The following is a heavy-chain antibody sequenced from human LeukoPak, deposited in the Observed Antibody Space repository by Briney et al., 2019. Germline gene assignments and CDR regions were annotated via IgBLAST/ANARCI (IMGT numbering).Heavy chain of an antibody. J-gene: IGHJ4*02. CDR1: GFTFSSYS. CDR3: ASLDSSGYVFDY. V-gene: IGHV3-53*01. CDR2: VYSGGST. Sequence: GGSLRLSCAASGFTFSSYSMNWVRQAPGKGLEWVSVVYSGGSTYYADSVKGRFTISRDYSKNTLYLQMNSLRAEDTAVYYCASLDSSGYVFDYWGQGTLVTVSS. D-gene: IGHD3-22*01.